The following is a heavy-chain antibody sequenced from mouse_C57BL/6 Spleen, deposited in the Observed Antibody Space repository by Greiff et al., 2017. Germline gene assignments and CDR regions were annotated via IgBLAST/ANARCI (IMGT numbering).Heavy chain of an antibody. CDR1: GYTFTDYN. V-gene: IGHV1-18*01. CDR3: ARSGYGSSYDAMDY. Sequence: EVKLMESGPELVKPGASVKIPCKASGYTFTDYNMDWVKQSHGKSLEWIGDINPNNGGTIYNQKFKGKATLTVDKSSSTAYMELRSLTSEDTAVYYCARSGYGSSYDAMDYWGQGTSVTVSS. J-gene: IGHJ4*01. CDR2: INPNNGGT. D-gene: IGHD1-1*01.